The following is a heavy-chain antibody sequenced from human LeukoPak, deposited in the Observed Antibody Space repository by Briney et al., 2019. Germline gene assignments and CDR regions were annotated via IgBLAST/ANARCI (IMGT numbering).Heavy chain of an antibody. V-gene: IGHV3-23*01. Sequence: GGSLRLSCAASGFTFSSYAMSWVRQAPGKGLEWVSAISGSGGSTYYADSVKGRFTISRDNSKNTLYLQMNSLRAEGTAVYYCAKDPDEGGLGYFDYWGQGTLVTVSS. J-gene: IGHJ4*02. D-gene: IGHD1-14*01. CDR1: GFTFSSYA. CDR2: ISGSGGST. CDR3: AKDPDEGGLGYFDY.